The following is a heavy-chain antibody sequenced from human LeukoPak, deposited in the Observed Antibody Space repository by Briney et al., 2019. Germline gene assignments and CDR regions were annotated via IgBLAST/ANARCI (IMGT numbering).Heavy chain of an antibody. CDR1: GFTFSNYE. D-gene: IGHD3-22*01. CDR3: AREVYYYDSSGFYYSGGFGY. Sequence: PGGSLRLSCAASGFTFSNYEMNWVRQAPGKGLEWVSYISSSSSTIYYADSVKGRFTISRDNAKNSLYLQMNSLRAEDTAVYYCAREVYYYDSSGFYYSGGFGYWGQGTLLTVSS. J-gene: IGHJ4*02. V-gene: IGHV3-48*03. CDR2: ISSSSSTI.